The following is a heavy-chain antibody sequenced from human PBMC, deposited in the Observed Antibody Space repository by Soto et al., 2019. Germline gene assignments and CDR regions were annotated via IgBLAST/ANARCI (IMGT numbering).Heavy chain of an antibody. CDR2: IYYSGST. CDR3: ARVMFVAGTGYFDY. D-gene: IGHD6-19*01. V-gene: IGHV4-59*01. J-gene: IGHJ4*02. CDR1: GGSISSYY. Sequence: SETLSLTCTVSGGSISSYYWSWIRQPPGKGLEWIGYIYYSGSTNYNPSLKSRVTISVDTSKNQFSLKLSSVTAADTAVYYCARVMFVAGTGYFDYWGQGTNSTFSS.